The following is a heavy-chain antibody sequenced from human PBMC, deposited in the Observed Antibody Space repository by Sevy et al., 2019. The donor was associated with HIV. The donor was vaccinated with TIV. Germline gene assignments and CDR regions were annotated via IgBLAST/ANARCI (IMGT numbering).Heavy chain of an antibody. V-gene: IGHV3-53*01. CDR3: ARDTITYYYDSSGYYTSGYGMDV. CDR1: GFNVSSNY. CDR2: IYSGANT. D-gene: IGHD3-22*01. J-gene: IGHJ6*02. Sequence: GGSLRLSCAASGFNVSSNYMNWVRQAPGMGLEWVSVIYSGANTDYADSVKGRFTISRDTTKNTMYLQMNSLRAEDTAVYYCARDTITYYYDSSGYYTSGYGMDVWGQGTTVTVSS.